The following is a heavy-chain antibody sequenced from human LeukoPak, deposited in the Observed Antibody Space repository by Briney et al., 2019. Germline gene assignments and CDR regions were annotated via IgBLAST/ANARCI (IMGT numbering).Heavy chain of an antibody. D-gene: IGHD3-22*01. Sequence: PETLSLTCTVSGGSISSYYWSWIRQPPGKGLEWIGYIYYSGSTNYNPSLKSRVTVSVDTSKNQFSLKLSSVTAADTAVYYCARAGTYYYDSSGFRAFDIWGQGTMVTVSS. CDR3: ARAGTYYYDSSGFRAFDI. J-gene: IGHJ3*02. V-gene: IGHV4-59*01. CDR2: IYYSGST. CDR1: GGSISSYY.